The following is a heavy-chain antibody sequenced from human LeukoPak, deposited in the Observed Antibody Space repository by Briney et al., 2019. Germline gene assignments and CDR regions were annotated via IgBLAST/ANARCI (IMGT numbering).Heavy chain of an antibody. V-gene: IGHV3-23*01. CDR2: ISGGGGGT. Sequence: GGSLRLSCAVSGITLSNYGMSWVRQAPGKGLEWVAGISGGGGGTSYADSVKGRFTISRDNSKNTLYLQMNNLRAEDTAVYFCAKRGVVIRVILVGFHKEVYYFDSWGQGALVTVSS. J-gene: IGHJ4*02. CDR1: GITLSNYG. CDR3: AKRGVVIRVILVGFHKEVYYFDS. D-gene: IGHD3-22*01.